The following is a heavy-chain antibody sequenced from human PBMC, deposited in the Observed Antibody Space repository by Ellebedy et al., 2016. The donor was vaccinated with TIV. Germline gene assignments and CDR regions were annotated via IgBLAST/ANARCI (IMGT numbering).Heavy chain of an antibody. Sequence: SETLSLXXTVSGGSISSGGNYWSWTRQHPGKGLGWIGYIYYSGSTYYNPSLKSRVTISVHTSKNQFTLKLSSVTAAATAVYYWSRVISSGAWGAKAEYFQHWGQGTLVTVSS. V-gene: IGHV4-31*03. CDR2: IYYSGST. D-gene: IGHD6-19*01. CDR1: GGSISSGGNY. CDR3: SRVISSGAWGAKAEYFQH. J-gene: IGHJ1*01.